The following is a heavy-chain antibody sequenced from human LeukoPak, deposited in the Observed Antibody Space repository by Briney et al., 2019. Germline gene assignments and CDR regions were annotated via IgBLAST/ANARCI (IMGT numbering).Heavy chain of an antibody. J-gene: IGHJ4*02. CDR2: IRYDGSNK. CDR1: GFTFSSYG. Sequence: GGSLRLSCAASGFTFSSYGMHWVRQAPGKGLEWVAFIRYDGSNKYYADSVKGRFTISRDNSKNTLYLQMNSLRAEDTAVYYCAKAPVVVVAATPVDYWGQGTLVTVSS. D-gene: IGHD2-15*01. V-gene: IGHV3-30*02. CDR3: AKAPVVVVAATPVDY.